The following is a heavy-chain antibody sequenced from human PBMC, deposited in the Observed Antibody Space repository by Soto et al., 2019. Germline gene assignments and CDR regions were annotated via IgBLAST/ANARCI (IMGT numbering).Heavy chain of an antibody. J-gene: IGHJ4*02. Sequence: QVQLVQSGAEVKKPGSSVKVSCMASRGTFSSSTISWVRQAPGQGLEWMGRIIPILGIANYAQKFQGRVTITADKSTSTAYMELSSLRSEDTAVYYCASSYYDTSRGYFDYWGQGTLVTVSS. CDR1: RGTFSSST. CDR2: IIPILGIA. V-gene: IGHV1-69*02. D-gene: IGHD3-22*01. CDR3: ASSYYDTSRGYFDY.